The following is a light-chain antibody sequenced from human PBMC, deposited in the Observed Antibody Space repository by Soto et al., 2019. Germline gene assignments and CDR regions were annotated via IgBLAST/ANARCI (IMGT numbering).Light chain of an antibody. CDR2: DVS. CDR1: SSDIGAYNY. Sequence: QSALTQSAAVSGSPGQSITISCTGTSSDIGAYNYVSWYQQHPGKAPKVMIHDVSDRPSGVSSRFSGSKSGNTASLTISGLQAEDEADYYCTSYTSSNTPDVFGTGTKVTVL. CDR3: TSYTSSNTPDV. V-gene: IGLV2-14*01. J-gene: IGLJ1*01.